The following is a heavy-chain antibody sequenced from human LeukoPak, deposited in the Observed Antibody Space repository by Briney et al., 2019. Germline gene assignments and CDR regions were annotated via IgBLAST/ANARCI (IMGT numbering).Heavy chain of an antibody. CDR3: AIGPGYGSGWYLY. Sequence: PSETLSLTCAVSGYSFSSGYYWGWIRQPPGKGLEWIGSIYHSGSTYYNPSLKSRVTISVDTSKNQFSLKLSSVTAAGTAVYHCAIGPGYGSGWYLYWGQGTLVTVSS. CDR2: IYHSGST. V-gene: IGHV4-38-2*01. D-gene: IGHD6-19*01. J-gene: IGHJ4*02. CDR1: GYSFSSGYY.